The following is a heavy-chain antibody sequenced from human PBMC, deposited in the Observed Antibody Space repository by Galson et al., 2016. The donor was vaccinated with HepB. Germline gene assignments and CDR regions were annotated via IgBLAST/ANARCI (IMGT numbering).Heavy chain of an antibody. D-gene: IGHD5-18*01. J-gene: IGHJ4*02. CDR3: VRGGDTVIGAAIDV. V-gene: IGHV3-11*04. CDR1: GFTFSDYY. CDR2: ISSRSSTI. Sequence: SLRLSCAASGFTFSDYYMNWIRQAPGKGLEWISYISSRSSTIYYADSVKGRFTISTDNAKNSLFLQMNSLRAEDTAVYYCVRGGDTVIGAAIDVWGQRTLVTAAS.